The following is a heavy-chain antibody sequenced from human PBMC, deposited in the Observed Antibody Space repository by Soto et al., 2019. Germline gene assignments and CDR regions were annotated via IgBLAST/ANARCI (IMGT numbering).Heavy chain of an antibody. CDR2: IYWDDDK. J-gene: IGHJ2*01. CDR1: GFSLSTSGVG. Sequence: QITLKESGPPLVKPTQTLTLTCTFSGFSLSTSGVGVGWIRQPPGKALEWLALIYWDDDKRYSPSLKSRLTITKDTSKNQVVVTMTNMDPVDTATYYCALTSVRYFGWVLNPWWYLGLWGRGTLVTVSS. D-gene: IGHD3-9*01. V-gene: IGHV2-5*02. CDR3: ALTSVRYFGWVLNPWWYLGL.